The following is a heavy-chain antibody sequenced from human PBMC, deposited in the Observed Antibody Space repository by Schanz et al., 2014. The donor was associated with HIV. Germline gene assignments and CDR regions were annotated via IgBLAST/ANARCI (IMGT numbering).Heavy chain of an antibody. J-gene: IGHJ4*02. CDR1: GGTFSSSA. D-gene: IGHD2-21*02. CDR2: IIPIIGTA. CDR3: ARTYTGDWSTGAD. V-gene: IGHV1-69*06. Sequence: QVHLVQSGAEVKKPGASVKVSCKASGGTFSSSAISWVRQAPGQGLEWMAGIIPIIGTADYAQKFQGRVTITADKSTSTVYMDLSSLRSEDTAVYYCARTYTGDWSTGADWGQGTLVTVSS.